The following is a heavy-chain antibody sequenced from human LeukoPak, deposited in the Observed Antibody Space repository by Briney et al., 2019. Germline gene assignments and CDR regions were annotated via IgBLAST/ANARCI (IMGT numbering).Heavy chain of an antibody. CDR3: AKRRVGWFGELSRDNYFDY. J-gene: IGHJ4*02. V-gene: IGHV3-23*01. CDR2: ISGSGGST. CDR1: GFTFSSYA. D-gene: IGHD3-10*01. Sequence: GGSLRLSCAASGFTFSSYAMSWVRQAPGKGLEWVSAISGSGGSTYYADSVKGRFTISRDNSKNTLYLQMNSLRAEDTAVYCCAKRRVGWFGELSRDNYFDYWGQGTLVTVSS.